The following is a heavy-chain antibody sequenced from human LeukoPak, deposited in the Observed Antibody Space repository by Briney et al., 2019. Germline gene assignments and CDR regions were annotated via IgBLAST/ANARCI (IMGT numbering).Heavy chain of an antibody. D-gene: IGHD2-15*01. J-gene: IGHJ4*02. CDR2: ISSSDSTI. CDR3: ARVRRYCSGGSCYFNVDY. V-gene: IGHV3-11*04. Sequence: PGGSLRLSCAASGFTFSDYYMSWIRQGPGKGLEWVSYISSSDSTIYYADSVKGRFTISRDNAKNSLYLQMNSLRAEDTAVYYCARVRRYCSGGSCYFNVDYWGQGTLVTVSS. CDR1: GFTFSDYY.